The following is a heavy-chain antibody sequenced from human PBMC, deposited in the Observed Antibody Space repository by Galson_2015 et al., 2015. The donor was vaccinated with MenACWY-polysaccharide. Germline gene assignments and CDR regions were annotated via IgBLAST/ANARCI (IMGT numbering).Heavy chain of an antibody. V-gene: IGHV3-49*03. CDR1: GFTFGDYG. CDR3: TSFAAYFHDSSGSLDAFDI. Sequence: SLRLSCAASGFTFGDYGMIWIRQAPGKGLEWISLIRNKAYGGTPESAASVKGRFTVSRDDSKRIAYLEMNSLNTEDTDVYYCTSFAAYFHDSSGSLDAFDIWGQGTMVTVSS. J-gene: IGHJ3*02. CDR2: IRNKAYGGTP. D-gene: IGHD3-22*01.